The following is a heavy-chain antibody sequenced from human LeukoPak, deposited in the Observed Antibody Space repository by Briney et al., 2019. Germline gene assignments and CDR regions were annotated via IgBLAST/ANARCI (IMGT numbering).Heavy chain of an antibody. Sequence: SETLSLTCAVSGGSISSSNWWSWVRQPPGKGLEWIGEIYRSGSTNYNPSLKSRVTISVDKSKNQFSLKLSSVIAADTAVYYCARKRRYGSSWYPDYWGQGTLVTVSS. V-gene: IGHV4-4*02. CDR1: GGSISSSNW. CDR3: ARKRRYGSSWYPDY. CDR2: IYRSGST. J-gene: IGHJ4*02. D-gene: IGHD6-13*01.